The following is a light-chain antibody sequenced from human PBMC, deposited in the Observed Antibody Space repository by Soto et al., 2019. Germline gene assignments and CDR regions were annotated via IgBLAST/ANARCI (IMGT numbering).Light chain of an antibody. J-gene: IGKJ1*01. V-gene: IGKV3-15*01. CDR1: QSVGSD. Sequence: ERVMTQSPATLSVSPGERATLSCRASQSVGSDLAWYQQKPGQAPRLLMYGASTRATGVPARFSVSGSGTEFTLTISSLQSEDFAVYYCQQYNNWPWTFGQGTEVEIK. CDR3: QQYNNWPWT. CDR2: GAS.